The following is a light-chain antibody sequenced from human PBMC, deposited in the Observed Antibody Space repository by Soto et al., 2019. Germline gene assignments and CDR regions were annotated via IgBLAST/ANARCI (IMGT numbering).Light chain of an antibody. CDR3: QSYYSSSVV. CDR1: SSNIGAGYD. CDR2: GNS. Sequence: QSVLTQPPSVSGAPGQRVTISCTGSSSNIGAGYDVHWYQQLPGTAPKLLIYGNSNRPSGVPDRFSGSKSGTSASLAITGLQAEDEADYYCQSYYSSSVVFGGGTKVTVL. V-gene: IGLV1-40*01. J-gene: IGLJ2*01.